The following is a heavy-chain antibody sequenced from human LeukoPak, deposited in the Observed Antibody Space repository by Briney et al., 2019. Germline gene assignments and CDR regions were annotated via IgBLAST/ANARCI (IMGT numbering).Heavy chain of an antibody. J-gene: IGHJ4*02. CDR1: GGSMNSYY. Sequence: SETLSLTCSVSGGSMNSYYWSWIRQPPGKGLEWIGYIYYSGSTNYNPSLKSRVTISVDTSKNQFSLKLSSVTAADTAVYYCARHVWLQPFDYWGQGTLVTVSS. V-gene: IGHV4-59*08. CDR2: IYYSGST. D-gene: IGHD3-9*01. CDR3: ARHVWLQPFDY.